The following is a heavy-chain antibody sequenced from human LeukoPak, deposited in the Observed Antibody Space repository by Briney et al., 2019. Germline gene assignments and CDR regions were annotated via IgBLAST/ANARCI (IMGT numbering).Heavy chain of an antibody. D-gene: IGHD2-21*02. CDR3: ARGAGYSVTAY. V-gene: IGHV1-69*13. CDR1: GGTFSSYA. J-gene: IGHJ4*02. Sequence: ASGKLSCKASGGTFSSYAIMWGRQAPGQRLEWMGGIIPIFGTANYAQKFQGRVTITADESTSTAYMELSSLRSEDTAVYYCARGAGYSVTAYWGQGTLVTVSS. CDR2: IIPIFGTA.